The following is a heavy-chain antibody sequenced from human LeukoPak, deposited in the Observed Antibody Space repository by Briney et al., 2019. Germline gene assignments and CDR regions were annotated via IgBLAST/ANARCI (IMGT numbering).Heavy chain of an antibody. J-gene: IGHJ3*02. CDR1: GFTFRCHW. V-gene: IGHV3-7*01. CDR2: IKQDGSEK. CDR3: ASGGADYGDYEHAFDI. D-gene: IGHD4-17*01. Sequence: GESLRLSCAASGFTFRCHWMSWGRQAPGKGVGWVANIKQDGSEKYYVDSRNGRIIISRDNAKNSLSLQMNGVRAEDTAVYYCASGGADYGDYEHAFDIWGQGTMVTVSS.